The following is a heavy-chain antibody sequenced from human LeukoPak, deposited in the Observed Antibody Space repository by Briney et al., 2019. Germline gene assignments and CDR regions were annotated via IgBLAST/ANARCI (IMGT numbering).Heavy chain of an antibody. CDR1: GFTFSSYA. D-gene: IGHD5-18*01. Sequence: HSGRSLRLSCAASGFTFSSYAMPWVRQAPGKGLEWVAVISYDGSNKYYADSVKGRFTISRDNSKNTLYLQMNSLRAEDTAVYYCAKEDTAMEMDYWGQGTLVTVSS. CDR3: AKEDTAMEMDY. J-gene: IGHJ4*02. CDR2: ISYDGSNK. V-gene: IGHV3-30*04.